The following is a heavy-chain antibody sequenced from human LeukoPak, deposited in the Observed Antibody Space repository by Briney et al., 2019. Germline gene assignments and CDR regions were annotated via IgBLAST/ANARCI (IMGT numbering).Heavy chain of an antibody. V-gene: IGHV4-39*01. CDR3: ARHLSGSYSGLDY. Sequence: SETLSLTCTVSGGSISSSSNYWGWIRQPPGKGLEWIRSIYYSGSTYYNPSLKSRVTISVDTSKNQFSLKLSSVTAADTAVYYCARHLSGSYSGLDYWGQGTLVTVSS. CDR2: IYYSGST. J-gene: IGHJ4*02. D-gene: IGHD1-26*01. CDR1: GGSISSSSNY.